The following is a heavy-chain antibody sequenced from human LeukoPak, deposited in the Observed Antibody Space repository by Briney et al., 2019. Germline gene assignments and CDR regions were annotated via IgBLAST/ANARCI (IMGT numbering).Heavy chain of an antibody. CDR3: ARDCSSTSCDEGLDY. Sequence: GGSLRLSCAASGFTFSSYGMHWVRQAPGKGLEWVAVIWYDGSNKYYADSVKGRFTISRDNSKNTLYLQMNSLRAEDTAVYYGARDCSSTSCDEGLDYWGQGTLVTVSS. D-gene: IGHD2-2*01. CDR1: GFTFSSYG. V-gene: IGHV3-33*01. J-gene: IGHJ4*02. CDR2: IWYDGSNK.